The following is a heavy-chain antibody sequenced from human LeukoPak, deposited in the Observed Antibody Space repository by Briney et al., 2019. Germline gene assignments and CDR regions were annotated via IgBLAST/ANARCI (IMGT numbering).Heavy chain of an antibody. V-gene: IGHV3-7*01. CDR1: GFTFRNYC. J-gene: IGHJ4*02. CDR3: ARVYYQDSGTSYRHLDY. CDR2: IKHDESEK. D-gene: IGHD3-22*01. Sequence: GGSLRLSCAASGFTFRNYCMTWVRQVPGKGLEWVASIKHDESEKYFLDSVKGRFTISRDNAENSLYLQMNSLRAEDTAVYYCARVYYQDSGTSYRHLDYWGQGTLVTVSS.